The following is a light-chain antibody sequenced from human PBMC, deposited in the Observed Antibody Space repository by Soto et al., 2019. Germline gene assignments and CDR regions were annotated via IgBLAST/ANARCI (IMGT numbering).Light chain of an antibody. CDR1: QTVDSRY. Sequence: EIVLTQSPGTLSLSPGERATLSCRASQTVDSRYLAWYQQKPGQAPRLLIYGVSSRATGIPDRFRGSGSGTDFTLTISGLEPEDYAVYFCQQYGSTPPFTFVPGTKLDIK. J-gene: IGKJ3*01. V-gene: IGKV3-20*01. CDR3: QQYGSTPPFT. CDR2: GVS.